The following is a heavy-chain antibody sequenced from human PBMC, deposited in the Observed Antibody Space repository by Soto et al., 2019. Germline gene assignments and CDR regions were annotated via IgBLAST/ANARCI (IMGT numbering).Heavy chain of an antibody. CDR2: IKQDGSEK. CDR3: ARDPADSSGWEGGNY. CDR1: GFTLSSYN. Sequence: GGSLRLSCAASGFTLSSYNMNWVRQAPGKGLEWVANIKQDGSEKYYVDSVKGRFTIPRDNAKNSLYLQMNSLRAKDTAVYYCARDPADSSGWEGGNYWGQGTLVTVSS. D-gene: IGHD6-19*01. V-gene: IGHV3-7*01. J-gene: IGHJ4*02.